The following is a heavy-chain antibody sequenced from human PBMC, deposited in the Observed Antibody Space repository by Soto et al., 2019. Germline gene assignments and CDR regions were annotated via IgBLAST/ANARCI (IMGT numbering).Heavy chain of an antibody. D-gene: IGHD3-9*01. V-gene: IGHV3-30*18. Sequence: GGSLRLSCAASGFTFSSYGMHWVRQAPGKGLEWVAVISYDGSNKYYADSVKGRFTISRDNSKNTLYLQMNSLRAEDTAVYYCAKDLSRALRYFLPAPDVWGKGTTVTVSS. CDR3: AKDLSRALRYFLPAPDV. CDR1: GFTFSSYG. CDR2: ISYDGSNK. J-gene: IGHJ6*04.